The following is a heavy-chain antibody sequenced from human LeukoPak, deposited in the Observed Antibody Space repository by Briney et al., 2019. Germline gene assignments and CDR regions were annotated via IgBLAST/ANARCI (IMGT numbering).Heavy chain of an antibody. CDR3: ARVQQLVIDAFDI. V-gene: IGHV3-30-3*01. Sequence: GGSLRLSCAASGFNFSNYAVHWVRQAPGKGLEWVAVISYDGSNKYHADSVKGRFTISRDNAKNSLYLQMNSLRAEDTAVYYCARVQQLVIDAFDIWGQGTMVTVSS. J-gene: IGHJ3*02. CDR2: ISYDGSNK. D-gene: IGHD6-13*01. CDR1: GFNFSNYA.